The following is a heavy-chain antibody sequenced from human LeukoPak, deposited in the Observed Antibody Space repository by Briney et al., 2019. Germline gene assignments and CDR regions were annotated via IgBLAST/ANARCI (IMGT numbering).Heavy chain of an antibody. V-gene: IGHV1-24*01. D-gene: IGHD2/OR15-2a*01. CDR3: ATFVPYPDSSNFYIHAFHI. CDR1: GYGLTELS. J-gene: IGHJ3*02. Sequence: ASVKVSCKVSGYGLTELSMHWVRQTLDKGLEWMGAFDPGDAETIFAQKFQGRVTLTEDTSTDTAYMELTSLRAEDTAVYYCATFVPYPDSSNFYIHAFHIWGRGTMVTVSS. CDR2: FDPGDAET.